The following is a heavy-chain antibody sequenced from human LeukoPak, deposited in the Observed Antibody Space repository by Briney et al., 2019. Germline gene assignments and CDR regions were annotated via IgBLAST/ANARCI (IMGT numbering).Heavy chain of an antibody. J-gene: IGHJ4*02. CDR2: MNPNSGNT. CDR3: ARRTVAGDY. D-gene: IGHD6-19*01. CDR1: GYTFTNYD. V-gene: IGHV1-8*01. Sequence: ASVKVSCKASGYTFTNYDLNWVRQAPGQGLEWMGWMNPNSGNTGYAQKFQGRVTMTRNTSISTAYMELSSLRSEDTAVYYCARRTVAGDYWGQGTLVTVSS.